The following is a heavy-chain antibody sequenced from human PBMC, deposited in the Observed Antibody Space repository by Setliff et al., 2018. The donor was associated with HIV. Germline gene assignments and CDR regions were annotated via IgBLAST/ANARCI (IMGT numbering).Heavy chain of an antibody. CDR3: AYYRDSTVHQDY. D-gene: IGHD3-16*02. J-gene: IGHJ4*02. CDR1: GFSFSDAW. Sequence: GESLKISCAASGFSFSDAWMKWVRQAPGKGLEWVGRIKSKINGGTTDHAAPLKGRFTISRDDSKNTLYLQMNSLKTEDTAVYYCAYYRDSTVHQDYWGQGTLVTVSS. V-gene: IGHV3-15*07. CDR2: IKSKINGGTT.